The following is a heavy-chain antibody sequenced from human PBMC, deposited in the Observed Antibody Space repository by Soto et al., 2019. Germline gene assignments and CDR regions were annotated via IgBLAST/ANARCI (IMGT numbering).Heavy chain of an antibody. CDR3: ARWSRHKTYYYGSGSPGPYYYYGMDV. V-gene: IGHV1-69*02. Sequence: GASVKVSCKASGGTFSSYTISWVRQAPGQGLEWMGRIIPILGIANYAQKFQGRVTITADKSTSTAYMELSSLRSEDTAVYYCARWSRHKTYYYGSGSPGPYYYYGMDVSGQGTTVTVSS. J-gene: IGHJ6*02. CDR1: GGTFSSYT. CDR2: IIPILGIA. D-gene: IGHD3-10*01.